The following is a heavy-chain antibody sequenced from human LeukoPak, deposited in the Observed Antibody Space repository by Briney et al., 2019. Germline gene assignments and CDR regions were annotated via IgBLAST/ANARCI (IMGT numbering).Heavy chain of an antibody. J-gene: IGHJ3*02. Sequence: GESLKISCKGSGYIFTNYLIGWVRQMAAKGLAWMGIIYPGDSDTRYSPSFQGQVTISADKSISTAYLQWSSLKASDTAMYYCSRPWAGHDVFDMGSQETMVTVSS. CDR2: IYPGDSDT. D-gene: IGHD3-10*01. V-gene: IGHV5-51*01. CDR1: GYIFTNYL. CDR3: SRPWAGHDVFDM.